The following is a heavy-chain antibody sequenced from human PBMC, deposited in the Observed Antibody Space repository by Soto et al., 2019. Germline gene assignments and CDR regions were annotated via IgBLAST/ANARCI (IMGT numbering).Heavy chain of an antibody. CDR2: ISDSGGRT. Sequence: EVQLLESGGGLVQPGGSLRLSCAASGFTFSNYAMSWVRQAPGKGLQWVSGISDSGGRTNYADSVKGRFTISRDKSKNTVHIQMRSMRAEDTAVYYCVKARKHCSPYTCYTADYWGQGTLDTVSS. CDR3: VKARKHCSPYTCYTADY. CDR1: GFTFSNYA. D-gene: IGHD2-15*01. J-gene: IGHJ4*02. V-gene: IGHV3-23*01.